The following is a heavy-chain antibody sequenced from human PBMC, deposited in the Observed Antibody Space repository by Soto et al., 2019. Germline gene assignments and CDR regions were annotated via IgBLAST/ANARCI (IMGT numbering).Heavy chain of an antibody. J-gene: IGHJ3*02. CDR1: GGFVSSGSYY. CDR3: ARVERGTATTVVDAFDI. V-gene: IGHV4-34*01. D-gene: IGHD1-1*01. Sequence: QVQLQQWGAGLLKPSETLSLTCAVYGGFVSSGSYYWSWIRQPPGKGLEWIGEMSHSGGTHFNQSMNGRVTIAVDTSKNQYSMTMCPVTAADTSLYYCARVERGTATTVVDAFDIWGPGTMITDSS. CDR2: MSHSGGT.